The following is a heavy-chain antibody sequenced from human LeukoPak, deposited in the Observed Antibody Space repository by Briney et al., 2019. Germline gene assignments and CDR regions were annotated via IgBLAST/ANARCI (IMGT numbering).Heavy chain of an antibody. CDR3: ARSDSSSWYSLHDY. Sequence: GGSLRLSCSASGFTFSSYAMSWVRQAPGKGLEWLAVISYDGSNKYYADSVKGRFTISRDNSKNTLYLQMNSLRAEDTAVYYCARSDSSSWYSLHDYWGQGTLVTVSS. D-gene: IGHD6-13*01. V-gene: IGHV3-30-3*01. J-gene: IGHJ4*02. CDR1: GFTFSSYA. CDR2: ISYDGSNK.